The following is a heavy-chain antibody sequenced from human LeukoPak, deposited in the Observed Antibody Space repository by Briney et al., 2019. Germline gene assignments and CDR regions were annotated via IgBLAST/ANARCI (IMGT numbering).Heavy chain of an antibody. J-gene: IGHJ3*02. CDR1: GGSIISSGDY. D-gene: IGHD3-10*01. V-gene: IGHV4-39*01. CDR3: ARQRASGTWAFDI. Sequence: PSETLSLTCTVSGGSIISSGDYWWGWIRQPPGKGLEWIGSIYYTGTTYNDPSLKSRVTISVDTSESHFSLRLTSVTAADTAVYYCARQRASGTWAFDIWGQGTMVTVSS. CDR2: IYYTGTT.